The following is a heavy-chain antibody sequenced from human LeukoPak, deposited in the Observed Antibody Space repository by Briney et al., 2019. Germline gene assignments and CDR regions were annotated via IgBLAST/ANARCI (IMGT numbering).Heavy chain of an antibody. V-gene: IGHV1-46*01. Sequence: ASVKVSCKASGYTFTSYYMHRVRQAPGQGLEWMGIINPSGGSTSYAQKFQGRVTMTRDTSTSTVYMELSSLRSEDTAVYYCARSGSYNWNDGWFDPWGQGTLVTVSS. CDR3: ARSGSYNWNDGWFDP. D-gene: IGHD1-1*01. CDR1: GYTFTSYY. CDR2: INPSGGST. J-gene: IGHJ5*02.